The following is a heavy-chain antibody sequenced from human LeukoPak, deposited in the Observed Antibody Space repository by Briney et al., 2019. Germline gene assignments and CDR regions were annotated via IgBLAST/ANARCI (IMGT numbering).Heavy chain of an antibody. J-gene: IGHJ3*02. D-gene: IGHD1-14*01. V-gene: IGHV3-53*04. CDR3: ARRYGQGACDI. Sequence: GGSLRLSCAVSGVTISSHCMCWVRQAPGKGLEWVSVIYSGGSTNNADSVKGRFPISRHNSENMLYLQMNSLRAEDTAVYYCARRYGQGACDIGRQETMVTVSS. CDR2: IYSGGST. CDR1: GVTISSHC.